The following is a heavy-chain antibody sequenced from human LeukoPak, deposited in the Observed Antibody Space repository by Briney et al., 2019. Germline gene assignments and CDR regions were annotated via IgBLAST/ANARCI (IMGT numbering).Heavy chain of an antibody. D-gene: IGHD3-9*01. J-gene: IGHJ5*02. CDR2: ISGGGGST. V-gene: IGHV3-23*01. CDR1: GFTFSSYG. Sequence: GGSLRLSCAASGFTFSSYGMSWVRQAPGKGLEWVSAISGGGGSTYYADSVKGRFTISRDNAKNSLYLQMNSLRAEDTAVYYCARQYDILTGYANWFDPWGQGTLVTVSS. CDR3: ARQYDILTGYANWFDP.